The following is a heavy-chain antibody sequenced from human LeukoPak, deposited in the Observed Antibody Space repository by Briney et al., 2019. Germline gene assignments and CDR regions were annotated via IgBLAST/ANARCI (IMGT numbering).Heavy chain of an antibody. CDR1: GGSISNYY. D-gene: IGHD6-13*01. V-gene: IGHV4-59*01. CDR3: ARHALSRSWYGRWFDP. CDR2: IYYNGST. Sequence: SETLSLTCIVSGGSISNYYWSWIRQPPGKGLEWIGFIYYNGSTNYNPSLKSRVDISVDTSKNQFSLKLSSVTAADTAIYYCARHALSRSWYGRWFDPWGQGTLVSVSS. J-gene: IGHJ5*02.